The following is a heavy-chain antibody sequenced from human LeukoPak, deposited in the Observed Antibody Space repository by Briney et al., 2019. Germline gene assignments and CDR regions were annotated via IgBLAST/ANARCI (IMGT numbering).Heavy chain of an antibody. CDR3: ARDLRSRDIVVVPAAHRFDP. Sequence: GGSLRLSCAASGFTFDDYGMSWVRQAPGKGLEWVSGINWNGGSTGYADSVKGRFTISRDNAKNSLYLQMNSLRAEDTAVYYCARDLRSRDIVVVPAAHRFDPWGQGTLVTVSS. CDR2: INWNGGST. V-gene: IGHV3-20*04. D-gene: IGHD2-2*01. J-gene: IGHJ5*02. CDR1: GFTFDDYG.